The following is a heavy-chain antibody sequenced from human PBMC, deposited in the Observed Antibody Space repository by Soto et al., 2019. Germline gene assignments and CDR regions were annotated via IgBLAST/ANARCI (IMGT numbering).Heavy chain of an antibody. J-gene: IGHJ4*02. V-gene: IGHV1-46*01. Sequence: GASVKVSCKAFVYSFTGHYMHWVRQAPGQGLEWMGTIIPGGVNKAYAQKFQGRVTMTSDTSTSTVYMELTSLTSEDTAVYYCANGIWGYRGRRDEGYWGQGTLVTVSS. D-gene: IGHD2-15*01. CDR1: VYSFTGHY. CDR3: ANGIWGYRGRRDEGY. CDR2: IIPGGVNK.